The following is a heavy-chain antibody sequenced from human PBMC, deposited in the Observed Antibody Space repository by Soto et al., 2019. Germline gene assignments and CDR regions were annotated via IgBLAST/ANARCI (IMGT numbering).Heavy chain of an antibody. D-gene: IGHD3-22*01. CDR1: GGSFSGYY. V-gene: IGHV4-34*01. CDR2: INHSGST. J-gene: IGHJ4*02. CDR3: VDSSGDFYDF. Sequence: SETLSLTCAVYGGSFSGYYWSWIRQPPGKGLEWIGEINHSGSTNYNPSLKSRVTISVDTSKNQFSLSADDTAVYFCAKSRYVDSSGDFYDFWGQGTLVTVSS.